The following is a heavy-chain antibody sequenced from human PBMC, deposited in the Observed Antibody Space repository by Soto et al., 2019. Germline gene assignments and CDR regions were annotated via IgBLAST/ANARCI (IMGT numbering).Heavy chain of an antibody. Sequence: GGPLRLSCAASGFTFSDYYMGWIRQAPGKGLEWVSYISSSGSTIYYADSVKGRLTISRDNAKNSLYLQMNSLRAEDTAVYYCAGRHDYCSGGSCYDYYYYMDVWGKGSTVTVPS. V-gene: IGHV3-11*01. CDR1: GFTFSDYY. CDR2: ISSSGSTI. CDR3: AGRHDYCSGGSCYDYYYYMDV. D-gene: IGHD2-15*01. J-gene: IGHJ6*03.